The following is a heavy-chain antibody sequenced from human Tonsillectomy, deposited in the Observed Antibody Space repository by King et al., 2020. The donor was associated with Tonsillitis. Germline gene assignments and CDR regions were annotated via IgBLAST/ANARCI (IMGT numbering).Heavy chain of an antibody. D-gene: IGHD3-9*01. J-gene: IGHJ4*02. CDR1: GFTFSSYV. V-gene: IGHV3-23*04. CDR2: VSGSGGTT. CDR3: AKVNYDILTHFDY. Sequence: VQLVESGGGLVQPGGSLRLSCAASGFTFSSYVMSWVRQAPGKGLEWVSTVSGSGGTTYYADSVKGRFTISRDNSKNTLYLQMNRLRAEDTVIYYCAKVNYDILTHFDYWGQGTLVTVSS.